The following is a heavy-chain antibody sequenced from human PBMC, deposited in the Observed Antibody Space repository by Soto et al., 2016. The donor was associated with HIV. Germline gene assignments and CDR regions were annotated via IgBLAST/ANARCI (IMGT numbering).Heavy chain of an antibody. Sequence: EVQLVESGGGVVRPGGSLRLSCAASGFTFDDYGMNWVRQAPGKGLEWASGINWNGGKTDYADSVKGRFTISRDNAKNSLYLQMNSLRAEDTALYYCARELGASQQLVPYSYYYYMDAWGKGTTVTVSS. CDR2: INWNGGKT. CDR3: ARELGASQQLVPYSYYYYMDA. CDR1: GFTFDDYG. V-gene: IGHV3-20*04. D-gene: IGHD6-13*01. J-gene: IGHJ6*03.